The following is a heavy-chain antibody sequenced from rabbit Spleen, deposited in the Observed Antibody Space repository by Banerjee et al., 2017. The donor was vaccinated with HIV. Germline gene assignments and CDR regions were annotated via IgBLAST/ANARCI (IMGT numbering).Heavy chain of an antibody. CDR1: GFSFSSSYY. CDR3: ARNYVNTFDP. V-gene: IGHV1S45*01. D-gene: IGHD1-1*01. Sequence: QEQLEESGGDLVQPEGSLTLTCTASGFSFSSSYYMYWVRQAPGKGLEWIGCIYTGSGNTYYASWAKGRFTISKPSSTTVTLQMTSLTAADTATYFCARNYVNTFDPWGQGTLVTVS. J-gene: IGHJ2*01. CDR2: IYTGSGNT.